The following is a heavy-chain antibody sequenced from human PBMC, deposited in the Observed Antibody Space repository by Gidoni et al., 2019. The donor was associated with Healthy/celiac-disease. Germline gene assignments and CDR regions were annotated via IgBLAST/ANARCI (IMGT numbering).Heavy chain of an antibody. J-gene: IGHJ6*02. D-gene: IGHD1-26*01. Sequence: HVQLVQSGAEVKKSGASGEVSSTASCNTVTSSSMHWVRQAPGQGLEWMGIINPIGGSTSYAQKVQGRVTMTRDTSTSTVYMELSSLRSEDTAVYYCARDERRLISGSYQNYYYYGMDVWGQGTTVTVSS. CDR2: INPIGGST. CDR3: ARDERRLISGSYQNYYYYGMDV. V-gene: IGHV1-46*01. CDR1: CNTVTSSS.